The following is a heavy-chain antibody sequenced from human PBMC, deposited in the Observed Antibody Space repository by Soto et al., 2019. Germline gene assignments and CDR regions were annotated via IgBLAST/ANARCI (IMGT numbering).Heavy chain of an antibody. V-gene: IGHV1-69*13. CDR3: ASNVLMVYAIDYFDY. CDR1: GGTFSSYA. Sequence: SVKVSCKASGGTFSSYAISWVRQAPGQGLEWMGGIIPIFGTANYAQKFQGRVTITADESTSTAYMELSSLRSEDTAVYYCASNVLMVYAIDYFDYWGQGTLVTVSS. CDR2: IIPIFGTA. J-gene: IGHJ4*02. D-gene: IGHD2-8*01.